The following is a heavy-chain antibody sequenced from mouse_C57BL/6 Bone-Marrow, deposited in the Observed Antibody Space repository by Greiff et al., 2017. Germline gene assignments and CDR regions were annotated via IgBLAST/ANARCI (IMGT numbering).Heavy chain of an antibody. Sequence: EVQGVESGGGLVQPGGSLKLSCAASGFTFSDYYMYWVRQTPEKRLEWVAYISNGGGSTYYPDTVKGRFTISRDNAKNTLYLQMSRLKSEDTAMYYRARQDTTVVFDYWGQGTTLTVSS. V-gene: IGHV5-12*01. D-gene: IGHD1-1*01. J-gene: IGHJ2*01. CDR1: GFTFSDYY. CDR3: ARQDTTVVFDY. CDR2: ISNGGGST.